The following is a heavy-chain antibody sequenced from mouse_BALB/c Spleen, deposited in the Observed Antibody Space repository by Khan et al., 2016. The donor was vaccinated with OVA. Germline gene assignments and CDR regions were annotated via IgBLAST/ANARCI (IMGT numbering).Heavy chain of an antibody. CDR1: GYSITSDYA. Sequence: EVELVESGPGLVKPSQSLSLSCTVTGYSITSDYAWNWIRQFPGNKLEWMGYIGYSGSTSYNPSLKSRISITRDTFKNQFFLQLNSVTTEDTAAYYCARLGPGFAYWGQGTLVTVSA. V-gene: IGHV3-2*02. J-gene: IGHJ3*01. CDR3: ARLGPGFAY. CDR2: IGYSGST. D-gene: IGHD4-1*01.